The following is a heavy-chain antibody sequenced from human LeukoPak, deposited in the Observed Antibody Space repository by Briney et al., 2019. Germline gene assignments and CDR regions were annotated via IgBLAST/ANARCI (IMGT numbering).Heavy chain of an antibody. CDR1: GFTFSTYW. D-gene: IGHD3-22*01. V-gene: IGHV3-74*01. Sequence: GGALRLSCAASGFTFSTYWMHWVRHAPGKGLVWVSRIKSDGGTNYADSVKGRFTISRDNAKKTVSLQMNSLRPEDTGVYYCARAPSEIGGYYPEYFRHWGQGTLVTVSS. CDR3: ARAPSEIGGYYPEYFRH. CDR2: IKSDGGT. J-gene: IGHJ1*01.